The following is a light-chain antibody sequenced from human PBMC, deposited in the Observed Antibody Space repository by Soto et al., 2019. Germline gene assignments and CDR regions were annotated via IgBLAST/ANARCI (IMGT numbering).Light chain of an antibody. V-gene: IGKV3-11*01. J-gene: IGKJ4*01. Sequence: EIVLTQSPATLSLSLGETATLSCRASQSVGSYLAWYQQKPGQAPRLPIYDASTRATGIPARFSGSGSGTDFTLTISSLEPEDFAVYYCQQRTNSPPVTFGGGTKVEIK. CDR1: QSVGSY. CDR2: DAS. CDR3: QQRTNSPPVT.